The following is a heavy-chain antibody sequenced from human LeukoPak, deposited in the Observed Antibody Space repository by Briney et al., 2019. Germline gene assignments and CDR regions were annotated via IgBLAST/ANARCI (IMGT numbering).Heavy chain of an antibody. CDR3: AKSGLNRFDY. CDR2: LSGSGGKT. J-gene: IGHJ4*01. D-gene: IGHD2-15*01. CDR1: GFTPSIFA. V-gene: IGHV3-23*01. Sequence: GGSLSLSCALSGFTPSIFATSCVRPAPGGGLEWVSTLSGSGGKTYYADSVKGQLTIYRDHSKNTPYLQMNSRRAPDTAFIYCAKSGLNRFDYWGQGTLVTVSS.